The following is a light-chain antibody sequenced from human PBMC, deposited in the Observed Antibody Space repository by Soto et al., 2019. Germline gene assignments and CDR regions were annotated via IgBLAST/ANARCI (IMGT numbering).Light chain of an antibody. V-gene: IGKV3-15*01. CDR2: GAS. J-gene: IGKJ1*01. Sequence: EIVMTQSPATLSVSPGERATLSCRASQSVSSNLAWDQQKPGQAPRLLLYGASTTATGIPARFSGSGSGTEFTLTISSLQSEDFAVYYCQQYNNWPPGTFGQGTKVDIK. CDR1: QSVSSN. CDR3: QQYNNWPPGT.